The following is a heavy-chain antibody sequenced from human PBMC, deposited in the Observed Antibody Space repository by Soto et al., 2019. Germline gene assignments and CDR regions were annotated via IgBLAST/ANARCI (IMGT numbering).Heavy chain of an antibody. Sequence: SQTLSLTCAISGDSVSSNSVAWNWIRQSPLRGLEWLGRTYYRSEWYDDYAVSVKGRIVITPDTSKNQFSLQLNYVTPEDTAVYYCARGRDSAFDIWGLGTMVTVSS. CDR2: TYYRSEWYD. V-gene: IGHV6-1*01. CDR1: GDSVSSNSVA. CDR3: ARGRDSAFDI. J-gene: IGHJ3*02.